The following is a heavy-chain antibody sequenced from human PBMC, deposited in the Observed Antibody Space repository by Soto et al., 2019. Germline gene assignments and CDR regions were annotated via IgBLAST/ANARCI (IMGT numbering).Heavy chain of an antibody. D-gene: IGHD6-6*01. V-gene: IGHV5-10-1*01. Sequence: SGESLKISCKGSGYSFTSYWISWVRQMPGKGLEWMGRIDPSDSYTNYSPSFQGHVTISVDKSISTAYLQWSSLKASDTAMYYCARQLAARYYYYYGMDVWGQGTTVTVSS. CDR1: GYSFTSYW. CDR2: IDPSDSYT. CDR3: ARQLAARYYYYYGMDV. J-gene: IGHJ6*02.